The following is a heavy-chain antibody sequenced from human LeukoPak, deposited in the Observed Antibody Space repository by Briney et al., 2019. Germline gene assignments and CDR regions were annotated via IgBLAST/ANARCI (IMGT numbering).Heavy chain of an antibody. CDR2: IYSGGST. Sequence: GGSLRLSCAASGFTFSSYSMNWVRQAPGKGLEWVSIIYSGGSTNYADSVKGRFAISRDTSKNTLYLQMNSLRAEDTAVYYCARGRTRRSPFDIWGRGTMVTVSS. CDR3: ARGRTRRSPFDI. CDR1: GFTFSSYS. V-gene: IGHV3-53*01. D-gene: IGHD1-14*01. J-gene: IGHJ3*02.